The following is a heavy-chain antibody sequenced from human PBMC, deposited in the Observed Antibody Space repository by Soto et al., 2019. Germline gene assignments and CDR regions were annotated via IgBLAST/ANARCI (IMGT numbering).Heavy chain of an antibody. V-gene: IGHV3-74*01. Sequence: VQLVESGGGLVQSGGSLRLSCAASGFTFRNYWMHWVRQAPGKGLVWVSRISDYGRINYADSVEGRFTISRDDAKGELYLQMNSLRPEDTAVYYCARGGLEPFDYWGQGALVTVSS. J-gene: IGHJ4*02. CDR2: ISDYGRI. CDR3: ARGGLEPFDY. CDR1: GFTFRNYW. D-gene: IGHD1-1*01.